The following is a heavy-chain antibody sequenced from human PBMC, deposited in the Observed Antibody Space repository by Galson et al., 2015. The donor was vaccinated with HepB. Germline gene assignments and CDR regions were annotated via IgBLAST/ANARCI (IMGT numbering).Heavy chain of an antibody. Sequence: SLRLSCAASGFTFSSYAMSWARQAPGKGLEWVSAISGSGHNTYYADSVKGRFTVSRDNSKNTLNLQMSSLRAEDTAIYYCAKDINIIWNYYGMDVWGQGTTVTVSS. J-gene: IGHJ6*02. CDR1: GFTFSSYA. CDR3: AKDINIIWNYYGMDV. D-gene: IGHD3-10*01. V-gene: IGHV3-23*01. CDR2: ISGSGHNT.